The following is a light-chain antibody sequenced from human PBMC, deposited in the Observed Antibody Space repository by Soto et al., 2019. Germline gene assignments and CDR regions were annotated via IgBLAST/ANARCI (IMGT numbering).Light chain of an antibody. CDR1: QSVSSNY. V-gene: IGKV3-20*01. CDR3: QQHGRSQT. Sequence: EIVLTQSPGTLSLSPGERAALSCRASQSVSSNYLAWYQQKPGQAPRLLIYGASSRATGIPDRFSGSGSGTDFTLTISRLEPEDFAVYYCQQHGRSQTFGGGTKVDIK. CDR2: GAS. J-gene: IGKJ4*01.